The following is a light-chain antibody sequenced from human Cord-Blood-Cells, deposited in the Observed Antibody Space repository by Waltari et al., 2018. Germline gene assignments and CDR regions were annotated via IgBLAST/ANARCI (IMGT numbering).Light chain of an antibody. J-gene: IGKJ2*01. CDR1: QRVSSN. CDR2: GAS. V-gene: IGKV3-15*01. Sequence: EIVMTQSPATLSVSPGERATLSCRASQRVSSNLAWYQQKPGQAPRLLIYGASTRATCIPARFSGSGSGTEFTLTISSLQSEDFAVYYCQQYNNWPPYTFGQGTKLEIK. CDR3: QQYNNWPPYT.